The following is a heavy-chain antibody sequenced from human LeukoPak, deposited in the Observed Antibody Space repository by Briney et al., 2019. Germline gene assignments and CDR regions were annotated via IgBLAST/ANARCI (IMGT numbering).Heavy chain of an antibody. J-gene: IGHJ5*02. D-gene: IGHD3-22*01. V-gene: IGHV1-46*01. CDR3: ARQTKYYYDSSGHNSWFDP. Sequence: ASVKVSCKASGYTFTSYYMHWVRQAPGQGLEWMGIINPSGGSTSYAQKFQGRVTLTRDTSTSTVYMELSSLRSEDTAVYYCARQTKYYYDSSGHNSWFDPWGQGTLVTVSS. CDR1: GYTFTSYY. CDR2: INPSGGST.